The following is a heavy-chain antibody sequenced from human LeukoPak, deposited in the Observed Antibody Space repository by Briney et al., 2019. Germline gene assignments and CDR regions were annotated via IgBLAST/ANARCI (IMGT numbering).Heavy chain of an antibody. Sequence: GGSLRLSCAAPGIPFSSFGMHWLRQAPGKGLEWVAFIWYDGSNKYYADSVKGRFTISRDNSKNTLYLQMHSLTAEDTAVYYCARDGTVTAGPFDPWGGGTLVTVSS. CDR3: ARDGTVTAGPFDP. V-gene: IGHV3-33*01. J-gene: IGHJ5*02. D-gene: IGHD4-17*01. CDR1: GIPFSSFG. CDR2: IWYDGSNK.